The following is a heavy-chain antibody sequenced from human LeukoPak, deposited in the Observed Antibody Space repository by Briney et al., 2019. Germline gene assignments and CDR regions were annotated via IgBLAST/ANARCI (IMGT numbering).Heavy chain of an antibody. CDR3: ARHSAVTTFIFDY. V-gene: IGHV4-59*05. CDR2: IFYSGST. CDR1: GGSISVYY. Sequence: SETLSLTCSVSGGSISVYYWTWIRQPPGKGLEWIGSIFYSGSTYYNPSLKSRVTISLDTSKNQFSLRLSSVTAADTAVYYCARHSAVTTFIFDYWGQGTLVTVSS. D-gene: IGHD4-17*01. J-gene: IGHJ4*02.